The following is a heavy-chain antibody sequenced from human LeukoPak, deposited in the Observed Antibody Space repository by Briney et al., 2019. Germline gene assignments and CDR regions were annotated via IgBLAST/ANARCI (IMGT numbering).Heavy chain of an antibody. D-gene: IGHD3-9*01. CDR3: AKGLRYFDWSFDAFDI. CDR2: IWYDGSNK. Sequence: GGSLRLSCAASGFTFSNYGMHWVRQAPGKGLEWVAVIWYDGSNKYYADSVKGRFTISRDNSNNTLYLQMNSLRAGDTAAYYCAKGLRYFDWSFDAFDIWGQGTMVTVSS. V-gene: IGHV3-33*06. J-gene: IGHJ3*02. CDR1: GFTFSNYG.